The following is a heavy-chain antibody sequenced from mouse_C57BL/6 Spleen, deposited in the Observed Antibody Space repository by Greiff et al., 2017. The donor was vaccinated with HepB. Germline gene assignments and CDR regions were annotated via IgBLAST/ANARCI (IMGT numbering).Heavy chain of an antibody. V-gene: IGHV5-4*01. CDR2: ISDGGSYT. J-gene: IGHJ4*01. D-gene: IGHD2-3*01. CDR3: ARDGYYAIGYAMDY. Sequence: EVHLVESGGGLVKPGGSLKLSCAASGFTFSSYAMSWVRQTPEKRLEWVATISDGGSYTYYPDNVKGRFTISRDNAKNNLYLQMSHLKSEDTAMYYCARDGYYAIGYAMDYWGQGTSVTVSS. CDR1: GFTFSSYA.